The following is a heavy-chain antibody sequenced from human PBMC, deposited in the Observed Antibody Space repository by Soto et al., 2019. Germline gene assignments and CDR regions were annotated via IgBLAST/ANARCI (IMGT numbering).Heavy chain of an antibody. CDR3: ARDQQHPTAYYYGMDV. J-gene: IGHJ6*02. CDR2: INPSGGST. Sequence: ASVKVSCKASGYTFTSYYTHWVRQAPGQGLEWMGIINPSGGSTSYAQKFQGRVTMTRDTSTSTVYMELSSLRSEDTAVYYCARDQQHPTAYYYGMDVWGQGTTVTVSS. V-gene: IGHV1-46*01. CDR1: GYTFTSYY. D-gene: IGHD6-13*01.